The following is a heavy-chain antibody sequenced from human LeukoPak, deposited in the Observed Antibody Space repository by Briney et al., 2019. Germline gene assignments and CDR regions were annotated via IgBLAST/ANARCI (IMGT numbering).Heavy chain of an antibody. CDR1: GYTFTSYG. J-gene: IGHJ4*02. V-gene: IGHV1-18*04. CDR3: ATAPLDFPFDS. D-gene: IGHD1-1*01. CDR2: ISSYNGNT. Sequence: GASVKVSCKASGYTFTSYGFGWVRQAPGQGLEWMGWISSYNGNTNYAQKFQGRVTMTTNTSTTTASLELRSLTVDDTAIYYCATAPLDFPFDSWGQGTLVTVSS.